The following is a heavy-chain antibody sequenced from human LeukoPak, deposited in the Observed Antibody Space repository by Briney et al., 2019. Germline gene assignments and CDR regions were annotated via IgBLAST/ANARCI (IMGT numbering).Heavy chain of an antibody. CDR3: AKSIEGSGSYYNSYFDY. V-gene: IGHV3-30-3*02. CDR2: ISYDGSNK. CDR1: GFTFSSYA. Sequence: PGGSLRLSCAASGFTFSSYAMHWVRQAPGKGLEWVAVISYDGSNKYYADSVKGRFTISRDNSKNTLYLQMNSLRAEDTALYYCAKSIEGSGSYYNSYFDYWGQGALVTVSS. J-gene: IGHJ4*02. D-gene: IGHD3-10*01.